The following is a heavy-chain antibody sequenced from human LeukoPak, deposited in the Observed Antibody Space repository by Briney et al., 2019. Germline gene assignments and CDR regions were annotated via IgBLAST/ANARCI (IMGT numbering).Heavy chain of an antibody. D-gene: IGHD3-16*02. CDR1: GYTFTSYD. CDR2: MNPNSGNT. J-gene: IGHJ4*02. Sequence: GASVKVSCKASGYTFTSYDINWVRQATGQGLEWMGWMNPNSGNTGYAQKFQGRVTMTRNTSISTAYMELSSLRSEDTAVSYCARGHYDYVWGSYRPSSDYWGQGTLVTVSS. CDR3: ARGHYDYVWGSYRPSSDY. V-gene: IGHV1-8*01.